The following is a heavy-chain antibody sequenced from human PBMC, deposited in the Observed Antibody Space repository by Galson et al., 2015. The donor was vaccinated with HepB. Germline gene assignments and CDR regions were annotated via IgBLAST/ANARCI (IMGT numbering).Heavy chain of an antibody. CDR2: ICGSGGST. V-gene: IGHV3-23*01. CDR3: AKYYRPPFDY. D-gene: IGHD3-10*01. Sequence: SLRLSCAASGFTFSSYAMSWVRQAPGKGLEWVSAICGSGGSTYYADSVKGRFTTSRDNSKNTLYLQMNSLRAEDTAIYYCAKYYRPPFDYWGQGTLVTVSS. J-gene: IGHJ4*02. CDR1: GFTFSSYA.